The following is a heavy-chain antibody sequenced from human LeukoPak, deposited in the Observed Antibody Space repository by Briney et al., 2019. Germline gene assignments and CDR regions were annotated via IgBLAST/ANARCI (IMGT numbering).Heavy chain of an antibody. CDR3: ARAPHFFDTSGSRYYFDY. CDR2: IYYTGST. Sequence: PSETLSLTCTVSGGSISSYYWSWIRQPPGKGLEWIGYIYYTGSTNYNPSLKSRVTISLDTSKNQFSLKLSSVTAADTAVYFCARAPHFFDTSGSRYYFDYWGQGALVTVSS. V-gene: IGHV4-59*12. D-gene: IGHD3-22*01. CDR1: GGSISSYY. J-gene: IGHJ4*02.